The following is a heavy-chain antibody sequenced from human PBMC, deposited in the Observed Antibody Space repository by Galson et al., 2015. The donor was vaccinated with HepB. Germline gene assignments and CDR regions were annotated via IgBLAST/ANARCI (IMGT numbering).Heavy chain of an antibody. D-gene: IGHD1-7*01. CDR3: ARDRNYIRDS. CDR2: ISTHSGDT. V-gene: IGHV1-18*01. J-gene: IGHJ4*02. CDR1: GYTFTSNG. Sequence: SVKVSCKASGYTFTSNGLSWVRQAPGQGLEWMGWISTHSGDTKSAQKFQGRLIMTTDTSTATAYMELRSLTSDDTAVYYCARDRNYIRDSWDQGTLVTVSS.